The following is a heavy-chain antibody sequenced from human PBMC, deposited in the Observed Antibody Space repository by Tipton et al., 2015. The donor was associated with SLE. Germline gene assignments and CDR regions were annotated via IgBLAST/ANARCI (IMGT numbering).Heavy chain of an antibody. J-gene: IGHJ4*02. CDR2: IYFTGST. Sequence: TLSLTCTVSGGSIRSSGYYWSWIRQHPGKGLEWIGYIYFTGSTHYNPSLRSRILIPLDTSKNQFSLKLSSVTAADTAVYYCARHPKRESGSQFLFDYWGQGTLVTVSS. V-gene: IGHV4-31*03. CDR1: GGSIRSSGYY. CDR3: ARHPKRESGSQFLFDY. D-gene: IGHD2-21*01.